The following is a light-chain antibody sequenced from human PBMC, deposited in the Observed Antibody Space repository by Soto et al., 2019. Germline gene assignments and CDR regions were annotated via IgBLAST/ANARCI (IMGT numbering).Light chain of an antibody. CDR1: QSVSSSY. V-gene: IGKV3-20*01. CDR3: QQFGNSPPYT. J-gene: IGKJ2*01. CDR2: GAS. Sequence: EIVLTQSPGTLSLSPGERATLSCRASQSVSSSYLAWYQQKPGQAPRLLIYGASGRAPGIPDRFSGSGSGTDFTLTISRLEPEDFAVYYCQQFGNSPPYTFGQGTKLEIK.